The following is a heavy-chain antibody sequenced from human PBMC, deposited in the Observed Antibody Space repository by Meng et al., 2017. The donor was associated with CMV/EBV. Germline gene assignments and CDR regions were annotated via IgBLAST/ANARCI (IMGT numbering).Heavy chain of an antibody. CDR3: ARWPAGYSSGWYGVSLAGFFDY. CDR1: GFTFSSYA. CDR2: ISYDGSNK. J-gene: IGHJ4*02. V-gene: IGHV3-30-3*01. Sequence: GESLKISCAASGFTFSSYAMHWVRQAPGKGLEWVAVISYDGSNKYYADSVKGRFTISRDNSKNTLYLQMNSLRAEDTAVYYCARWPAGYSSGWYGVSLAGFFDYWGQGTLVTVSS. D-gene: IGHD6-19*01.